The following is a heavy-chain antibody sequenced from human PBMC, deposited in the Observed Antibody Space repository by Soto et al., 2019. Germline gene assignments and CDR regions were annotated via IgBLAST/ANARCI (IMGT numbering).Heavy chain of an antibody. CDR1: GFTVSNNY. V-gene: IGHV3-66*01. D-gene: IGHD3-10*01. Sequence: EVQLVESGGGLVQPGGSLRLSCAASGFTVSNNYMSWVRQAPGKGLEWVSVIYSGGSTYYADSVKGIFTISRDTSKNTLYLQMSSLRAEDTAVYYCACIVPSNTGLSYNYYGMDVWGQGTTVTVSS. J-gene: IGHJ6*02. CDR3: ACIVPSNTGLSYNYYGMDV. CDR2: IYSGGST.